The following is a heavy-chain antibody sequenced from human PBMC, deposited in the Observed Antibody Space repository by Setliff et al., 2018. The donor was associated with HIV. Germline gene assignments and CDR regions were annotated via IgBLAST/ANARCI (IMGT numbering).Heavy chain of an antibody. J-gene: IGHJ6*02. CDR3: ASSITMVRGVIFYYYYGMDV. CDR2: IYSGGST. D-gene: IGHD3-10*01. V-gene: IGHV3-53*01. Sequence: SLRLSCAASGFTVSSNYMSWVRQAPGKGLEWVSVIYSGGSTYYADSVKGRFTISRDNSKNTLYLQMNSLRAEDTAVYYCASSITMVRGVIFYYYYGMDVWGQGTTVTVSS. CDR1: GFTVSSNY.